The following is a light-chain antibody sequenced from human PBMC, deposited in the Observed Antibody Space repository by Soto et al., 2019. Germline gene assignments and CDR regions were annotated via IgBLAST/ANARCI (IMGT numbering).Light chain of an antibody. J-gene: IGKJ1*01. CDR2: KAS. Sequence: DIQMTQSPSNLSGSVGDRVTITCRASQTISSWLAWYRQKPGKAPKLLIYKASTLKSGVPSRFSGSGSGTEFTLTISSLQPDDFATYYCRHYNSYSEAFGQGTKVDIK. CDR3: RHYNSYSEA. CDR1: QTISSW. V-gene: IGKV1-5*03.